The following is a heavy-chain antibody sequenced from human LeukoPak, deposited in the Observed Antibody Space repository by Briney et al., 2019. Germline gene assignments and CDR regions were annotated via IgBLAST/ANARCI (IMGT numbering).Heavy chain of an antibody. CDR3: ARVSVTHPPSYFDS. CDR2: ISGSADAT. J-gene: IGHJ4*02. D-gene: IGHD4-17*01. Sequence: GGSLRLSCAASGFTFSSYKMTWVRQAPGKGLDCVSPISGSADATSYADSVRGRFSISRDNSKNTLYLQMNSLRAEDTAIYYCARVSVTHPPSYFDSWGRGTLVTVSS. CDR1: GFTFSSYK. V-gene: IGHV3-23*01.